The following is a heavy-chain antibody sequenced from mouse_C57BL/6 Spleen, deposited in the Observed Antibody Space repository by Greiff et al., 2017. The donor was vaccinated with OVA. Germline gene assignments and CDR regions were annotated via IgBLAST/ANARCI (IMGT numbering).Heavy chain of an antibody. J-gene: IGHJ4*01. CDR3: ARGHCYGSSHYAMDY. D-gene: IGHD1-1*01. CDR2: IDPSDSYT. V-gene: IGHV1-69*01. CDR1: GYTFTSYW. Sequence: QVQLQQSGAELVMPGASVKLSCKASGYTFTSYWMHWVKQRPGQGLEWIGEIDPSDSYTNYNQKFKGKSTLTVDTSYSTASMQLSSLTSEDSAVDDCARGHCYGSSHYAMDYWGQGTSVTVSS.